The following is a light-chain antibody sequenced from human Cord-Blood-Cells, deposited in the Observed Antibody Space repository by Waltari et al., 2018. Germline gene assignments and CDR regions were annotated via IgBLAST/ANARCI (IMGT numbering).Light chain of an antibody. Sequence: QSVLTQPPSVSGAPGQRVTISCPGSSSNIWAGYDVHWYQQLPGTAPKLLIYDNSNRPSGVPDRFSGSKSGTSASLAITGLQAEDEADYYCQSYDSSLSGSVFGGGTKLTVL. CDR1: SSNIWAGYD. V-gene: IGLV1-40*01. CDR3: QSYDSSLSGSV. J-gene: IGLJ3*02. CDR2: DNS.